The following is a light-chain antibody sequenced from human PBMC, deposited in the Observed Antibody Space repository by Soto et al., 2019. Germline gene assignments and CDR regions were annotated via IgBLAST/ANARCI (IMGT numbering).Light chain of an antibody. CDR2: AAS. J-gene: IGKJ1*01. V-gene: IGKV1-39*01. CDR1: QSISTS. CDR3: QQTYSTPRT. Sequence: GDRVIFTCRASQSISTSVNWYQQKPGKAPSLLIYAASSLQGGVPSRFSGSGSGTDFTLTISSLQPEDFATYYCQQTYSTPRTFGQGTKVDIK.